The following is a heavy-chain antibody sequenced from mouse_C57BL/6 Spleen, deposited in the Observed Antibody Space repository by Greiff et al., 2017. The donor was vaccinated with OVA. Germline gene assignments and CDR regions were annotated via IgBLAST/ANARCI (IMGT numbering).Heavy chain of an antibody. CDR1: GYTFTSYW. J-gene: IGHJ3*01. CDR2: IDPSDSYT. Sequence: QVQLKQPGAELVMPGASVKLSCKASGYTFTSYWMHWVKQRPGQGLEWIGEIDPSDSYTNYNQKFKGKSTLTVDKSSSTAYMQLSSLTSEDSAVYYCARGTAYGNYEWFAYWGQGTLVTVSA. CDR3: ARGTAYGNYEWFAY. D-gene: IGHD2-1*01. V-gene: IGHV1-69*01.